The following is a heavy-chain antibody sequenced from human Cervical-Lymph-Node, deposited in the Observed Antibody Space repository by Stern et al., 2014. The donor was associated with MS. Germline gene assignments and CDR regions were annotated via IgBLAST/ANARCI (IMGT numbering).Heavy chain of an antibody. CDR1: GLSFSTSGMC. CDR2: IDWDDDK. Sequence: VTLKESGTAVVKPTQTLTMTCTFSGLSFSTSGMCVSWIRQYPGKDLEWLVVIDWDDDKYYRTFLKNRVNISKDTSKNQVVLTMTNMDPVDTATYYCARTRVVGDHYFDYWGQGTLVTVSS. J-gene: IGHJ4*02. CDR3: ARTRVVGDHYFDY. D-gene: IGHD1-26*01. V-gene: IGHV2-70*01.